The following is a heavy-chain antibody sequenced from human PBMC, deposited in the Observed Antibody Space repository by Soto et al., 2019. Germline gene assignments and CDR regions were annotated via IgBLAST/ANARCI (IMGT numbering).Heavy chain of an antibody. CDR2: IYYSGST. V-gene: IGHV4-31*03. J-gene: IGHJ6*02. CDR1: GGSISSGGYY. CDR3: ARGGYQLRYYYYGMDV. Sequence: PSETLSLTCTVSGGSISSGGYYWSWIRQHPGKGLEWIGYIYYSGSTYYNPSLKSRVTISVDTSKNQFSLKLSSVTAADTAVYYCARGGYQLRYYYYGMDVWGQGTTVTVSS. D-gene: IGHD2-2*01.